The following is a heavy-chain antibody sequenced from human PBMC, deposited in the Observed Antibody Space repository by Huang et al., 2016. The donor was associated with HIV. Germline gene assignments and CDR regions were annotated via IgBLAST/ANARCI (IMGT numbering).Heavy chain of an antibody. CDR3: ARDPKYHRIGYYRQRRGIDI. J-gene: IGHJ3*02. V-gene: IGHV1-18*01. CDR2: ISASSGDT. Sequence: QIQLMQSGPELKQPGASVKVSCKASGSTFTSYGITWVRQAPGQGPEWMGWISASSGDTEYAQKFQGRGTSTTDTSTNIAYMELRSLRSDDTAKYYCARDPKYHRIGYYRQRRGIDIWGQGTMVIVSS. D-gene: IGHD3-22*01. CDR1: GSTFTSYG.